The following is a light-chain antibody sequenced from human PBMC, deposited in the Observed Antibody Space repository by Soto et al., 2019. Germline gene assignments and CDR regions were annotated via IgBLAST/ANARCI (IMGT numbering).Light chain of an antibody. J-gene: IGKJ2*01. CDR1: QSVSSN. CDR3: QHYNNWPPYT. CDR2: GAS. Sequence: EIVMTQSPATLSVSPGERATLSCRASQSVSSNLAWYQQKPCQAPRLLIYGASTRATGIPPTFSGSGSFTDFTPNISSLQSEDLAVYYCQHYNNWPPYTFGQGTKLE. V-gene: IGKV3-15*01.